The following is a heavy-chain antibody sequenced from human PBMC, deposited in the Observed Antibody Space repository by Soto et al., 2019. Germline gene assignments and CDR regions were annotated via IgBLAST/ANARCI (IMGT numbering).Heavy chain of an antibody. CDR3: AKDHHIVVVVAIFDY. CDR1: GFTFISYA. J-gene: IGHJ4*02. CDR2: ISGSGGST. V-gene: IGHV3-23*01. Sequence: GVSLILAGAGSGFTFISYAMIWVRQAPGKGLEWVSAISGSGGSTYYADSVKGRFTISRDNSKNTLYLQMNSLRAEDTAVYYCAKDHHIVVVVAIFDYWGQGTLVTVSS. D-gene: IGHD2-15*01.